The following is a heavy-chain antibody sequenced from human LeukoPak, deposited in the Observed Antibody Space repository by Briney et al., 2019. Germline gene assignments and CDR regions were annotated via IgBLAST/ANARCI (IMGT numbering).Heavy chain of an antibody. CDR2: IRGSSTYI. CDR3: ARGNYYCGGDCYIAEYFQH. Sequence: ETLSLTCTVSGGSISSSNYYWGWVRQAPGKGLEWVSSIRGSSTYIYYADSLKGRFTISRDNAKNSLYLQMNSLRAEDTAVYYCARGNYYCGGDCYIAEYFQHWGQGTLVTVSS. D-gene: IGHD2-21*02. CDR1: GGSISSSNYY. V-gene: IGHV3-21*01. J-gene: IGHJ1*01.